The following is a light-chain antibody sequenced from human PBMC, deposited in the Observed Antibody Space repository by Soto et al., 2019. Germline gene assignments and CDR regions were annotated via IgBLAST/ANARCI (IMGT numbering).Light chain of an antibody. CDR2: DVS. Sequence: QSVLTQPASVSGSPGQSITISCTGNSSDVGCYNYVSWYQQHPGKAPKLMIYDVSNRPSGVSNRFSGSKSGNTASLTISGLQAEDEADYYCSSYTSSSTLALYVFGTGTKVTVL. CDR1: SSDVGCYNY. V-gene: IGLV2-14*01. CDR3: SSYTSSSTLALYV. J-gene: IGLJ1*01.